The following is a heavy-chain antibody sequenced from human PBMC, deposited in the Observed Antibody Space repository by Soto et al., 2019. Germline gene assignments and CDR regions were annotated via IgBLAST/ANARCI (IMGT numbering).Heavy chain of an antibody. V-gene: IGHV4-34*10. D-gene: IGHD2-15*01. Sequence: SETLSLTCAVYGGSVNGYYWNWIRQPPGKGLEWIGEINHTGGTHYNPSLKSRVTMSADTSKNQFSLRMNSMIAADTAVYYCARADPDASVGYWGQGTLVTVSS. J-gene: IGHJ4*02. CDR3: ARADPDASVGY. CDR2: INHTGGT. CDR1: GGSVNGYY.